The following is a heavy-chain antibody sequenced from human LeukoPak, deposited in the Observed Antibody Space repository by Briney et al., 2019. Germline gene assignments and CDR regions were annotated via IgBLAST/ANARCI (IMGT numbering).Heavy chain of an antibody. CDR2: VYSGGST. V-gene: IGHV3-53*01. D-gene: IGHD5-18*01. CDR3: ARALGYSYGMPFDS. Sequence: PGGSLRLSCAASGFTVITNYMNWVRQAPGKGLEWVSVVYSGGSTFYADSVKGRFTISSDNSKNTLYLQMNSLRAEDTAVYYCARALGYSYGMPFDSWGQGTLVTVSS. J-gene: IGHJ4*02. CDR1: GFTVITNY.